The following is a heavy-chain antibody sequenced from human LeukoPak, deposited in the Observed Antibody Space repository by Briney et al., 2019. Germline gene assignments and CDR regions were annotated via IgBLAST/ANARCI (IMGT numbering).Heavy chain of an antibody. CDR2: IYISGGT. CDR1: GFTVSSNY. Sequence: GGSLRLSCSVSGFTVSSNYMSWVRQAPGKGLEWVSVIYISGGTYYADSVKGRFIISRDNSKNTLYLQMNSLRAEDTAVYYCASETHRDGYNIFDYWGQGTLVTVSS. V-gene: IGHV3-53*01. D-gene: IGHD5-24*01. J-gene: IGHJ4*02. CDR3: ASETHRDGYNIFDY.